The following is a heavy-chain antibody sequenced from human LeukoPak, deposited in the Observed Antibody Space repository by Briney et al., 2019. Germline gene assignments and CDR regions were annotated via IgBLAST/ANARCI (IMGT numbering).Heavy chain of an antibody. D-gene: IGHD5-18*01. Sequence: ASAKVSCKASGYTFTGYYMHWVRQALGQGLEWMGWINTNSGGTNYAQKFQGRVTMTRDTSISTAYMELSRLRSDDTAVFYCARGYSYASFDYWGQGTLVTVSS. V-gene: IGHV1-2*02. CDR3: ARGYSYASFDY. CDR2: INTNSGGT. J-gene: IGHJ4*02. CDR1: GYTFTGYY.